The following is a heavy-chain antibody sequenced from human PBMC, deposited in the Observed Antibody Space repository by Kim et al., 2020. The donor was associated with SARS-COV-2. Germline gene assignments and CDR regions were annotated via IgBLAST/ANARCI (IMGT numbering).Heavy chain of an antibody. Sequence: GGSLRLSCAASGFTFDDYAMHWVRQAPGKGLEWVSGISWNSGSVGYADSVKGRFTISRDNAKNSLYLQMNSLGAEDTALYHCAKDRYANPEYWYFDLWGRGTLVTVSS. J-gene: IGHJ2*01. CDR2: ISWNSGSV. D-gene: IGHD5-12*01. V-gene: IGHV3-9*01. CDR3: AKDRYANPEYWYFDL. CDR1: GFTFDDYA.